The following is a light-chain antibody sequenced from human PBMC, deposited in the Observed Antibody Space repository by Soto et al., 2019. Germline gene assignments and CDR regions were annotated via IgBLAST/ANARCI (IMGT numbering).Light chain of an antibody. J-gene: IGLJ2*01. CDR2: GNS. Sequence: QSVLTQPPSVSGAPGQRVTFSCTGSSSNIGAGYDVHWYQHLPGTAPKLLIYGNSNRPSGVPDRFSGSKSGTSASLAITGLQAEDEADYYCQSYDSSLSVVFGGGTKLTVL. V-gene: IGLV1-40*01. CDR3: QSYDSSLSVV. CDR1: SSNIGAGYD.